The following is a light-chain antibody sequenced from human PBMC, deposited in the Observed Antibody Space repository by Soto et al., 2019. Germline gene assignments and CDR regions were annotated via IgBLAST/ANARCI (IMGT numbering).Light chain of an antibody. CDR1: FSNIGSNF. CDR3: AAWDDSLSGVV. V-gene: IGLV1-47*01. CDR2: RNN. J-gene: IGLJ3*02. Sequence: QSVLTQPPSASGTPGQTVTISCSGRFSNIGSNFIYWYQQLPGTAPKLLIYRNNERPSGVPDRFSASKSGTSASLAISGLRSEDEADYHCAAWDDSLSGVVFGGGTKVIVL.